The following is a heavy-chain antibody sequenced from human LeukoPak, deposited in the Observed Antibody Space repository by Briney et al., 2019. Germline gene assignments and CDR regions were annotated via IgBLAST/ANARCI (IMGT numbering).Heavy chain of an antibody. CDR2: ISYSGSA. CDR3: AREGGPYRPLDY. CDR1: GGSMISYY. J-gene: IGHJ4*02. Sequence: SETLSLTCTVSGGSMISYYWGWIRQPPGKGLEWVGYISYSGSATYNPSLESRVTMSVVTPKNQFSLRLSSVTAADTAVYYCAREGGPYRPLDYSGQGTLVTVSS. V-gene: IGHV4-59*01.